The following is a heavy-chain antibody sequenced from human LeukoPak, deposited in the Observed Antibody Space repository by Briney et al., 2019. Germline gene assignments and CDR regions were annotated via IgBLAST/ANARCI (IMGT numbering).Heavy chain of an antibody. V-gene: IGHV4-30-4*08. CDR1: GGSISSAEYY. CDR3: ARVDSSSWFFDY. CDR2: IYYSGST. J-gene: IGHJ4*02. D-gene: IGHD6-13*01. Sequence: SQTLSLTCTVSGGSISSAEYYWSWVRQPPGKGLEWIGYIYYSGSTYYNPSLKSRVTISVDTSKNQFSLKLSSVTAADTAVYYCARVDSSSWFFDYWGQGTLVTVSS.